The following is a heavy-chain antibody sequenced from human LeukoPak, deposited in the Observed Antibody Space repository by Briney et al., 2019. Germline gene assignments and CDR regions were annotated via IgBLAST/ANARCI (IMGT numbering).Heavy chain of an antibody. CDR1: GFTFSDYY. CDR3: AKASMVRGPYFDY. J-gene: IGHJ4*02. V-gene: IGHV3-11*01. D-gene: IGHD3-10*01. Sequence: GGSLRLSCAASGFTFSDYYMSWIRQAPGKGLEWVSYISSSGSTIYYADSVKGRFTISRDNAKNSLYLQMNSLRAEDTAVYYRAKASMVRGPYFDYWGQGTLVTVSS. CDR2: ISSSGSTI.